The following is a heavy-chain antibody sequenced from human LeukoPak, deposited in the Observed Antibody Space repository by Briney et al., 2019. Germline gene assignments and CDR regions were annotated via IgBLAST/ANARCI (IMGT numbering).Heavy chain of an antibody. CDR3: ARDDMVRGVTLPFDY. J-gene: IGHJ4*02. CDR1: GYTFTGYY. Sequence: ASVKVSCKASGYTFTGYYMHWVRQAPGQGLEWMGWINPNSGGTNYAQKFQGRVTMTRDTSISTAYMELSRLRSDDTAVYYCARDDMVRGVTLPFDYWGQGTLVTVSS. D-gene: IGHD3-10*01. CDR2: INPNSGGT. V-gene: IGHV1-2*02.